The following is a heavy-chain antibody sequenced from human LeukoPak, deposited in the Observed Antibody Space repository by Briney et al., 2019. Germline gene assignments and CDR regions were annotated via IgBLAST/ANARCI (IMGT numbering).Heavy chain of an antibody. J-gene: IGHJ4*02. CDR3: ARVLDYGGSTFDY. V-gene: IGHV4-59*01. CDR1: GSXXXXY. Sequence: GSXXXXYWSWIRQPPGKGLEWIGYIYYSGSTNYNPSLKSRVTISVDTSKNQFSLKLSSVTAADTAVYYCARVLDYGGSTFDYWGQGTLVTVSS. D-gene: IGHD4-23*01. CDR2: IYYSGST.